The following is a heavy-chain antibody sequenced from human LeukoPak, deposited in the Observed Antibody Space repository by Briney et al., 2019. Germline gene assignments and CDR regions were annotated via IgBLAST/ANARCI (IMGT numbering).Heavy chain of an antibody. D-gene: IGHD5-12*01. CDR2: ISSNGGST. Sequence: GGSLRLSCSASGLTFSRYAMHWVRQAPGKGLEYVSVISSNGGSTYYADSVKDRFTISRDNSKNTLDLQMSSLRAEDTAVYYCVKVGYSGSSGYLDLWGRSTLVTVSS. J-gene: IGHJ2*01. V-gene: IGHV3-64D*09. CDR1: GLTFSRYA. CDR3: VKVGYSGSSGYLDL.